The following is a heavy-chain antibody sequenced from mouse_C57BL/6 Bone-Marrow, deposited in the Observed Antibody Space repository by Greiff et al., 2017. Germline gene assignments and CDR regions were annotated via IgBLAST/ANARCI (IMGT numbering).Heavy chain of an antibody. CDR1: GYTFTSYW. CDR2: IDPSDSYT. CDR3: ARSLIYDGYAMDY. V-gene: IGHV1-59*01. D-gene: IGHD2-3*01. J-gene: IGHJ4*01. Sequence: QVQLQQPGAELVRPGTSVKLSCKASGYTFTSYWMHWVKQRPGQGLEWIGVIDPSDSYTNYNQQFKGKATLTVDTSSSTAYMQLSSLTSEDSAVYYCARSLIYDGYAMDYWGQGTSVTVSS.